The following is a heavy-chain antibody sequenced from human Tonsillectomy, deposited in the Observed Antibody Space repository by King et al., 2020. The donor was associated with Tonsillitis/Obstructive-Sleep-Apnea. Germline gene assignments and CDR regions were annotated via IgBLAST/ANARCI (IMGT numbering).Heavy chain of an antibody. CDR3: TRDPVASCAYNECFDY. CDR2: IRSKTYGGTT. Sequence: VQLVESGGGLVQPGRSLRLSCTASGFTFGDYAMSWVRQAPGKGLEWVGFIRSKTYGGTTEYAASVKGRFTISRDDSKSIAYLQMNSLKTEDTAVYYCTRDPVASCAYNECFDYWGQGTLVTVSS. CDR1: GFTFGDYA. J-gene: IGHJ4*02. V-gene: IGHV3-49*04. D-gene: IGHD6-19*01.